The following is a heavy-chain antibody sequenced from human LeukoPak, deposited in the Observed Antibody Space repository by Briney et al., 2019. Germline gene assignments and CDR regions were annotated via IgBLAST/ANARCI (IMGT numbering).Heavy chain of an antibody. V-gene: IGHV1-24*01. CDR2: FDPEDGET. CDR1: GYTLTELS. Sequence: ASVTVSCTVSGYTLTELSMHWVRQAPGKGLEWMGGFDPEDGETIYAQKFQGRVTMTEDTSTDTAYMELSSLRSEDTAVYYCAGESIVGATLPDYWGQGTLVTVSS. CDR3: AGESIVGATLPDY. J-gene: IGHJ4*02. D-gene: IGHD1-26*01.